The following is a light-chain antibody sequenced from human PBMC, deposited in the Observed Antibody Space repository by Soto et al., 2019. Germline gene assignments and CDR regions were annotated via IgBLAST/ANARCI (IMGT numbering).Light chain of an antibody. CDR2: DLS. V-gene: IGLV2-14*03. CDR1: SSDVGGYTY. CDR3: SSYTRSSTYV. Sequence: QSALTQPASVSGSPGQSITISCTGTSSDVGGYTYVSWYQHHPGKAPKLMIYDLSNRPTGVSHRFSGSKAGNTASLTISGLQAEDEDDYYCSSYTRSSTYVFGTGTKLTVL. J-gene: IGLJ1*01.